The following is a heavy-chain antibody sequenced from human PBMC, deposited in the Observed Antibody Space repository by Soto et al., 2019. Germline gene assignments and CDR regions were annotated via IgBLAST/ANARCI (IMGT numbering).Heavy chain of an antibody. CDR1: GGAVSIGTYY. V-gene: IGHV4-61*01. J-gene: IGHJ5*02. CDR2: IYFTGST. Sequence: KPSETLSLTCTVSGGAVSIGTYYWSWIRRPPGKGLEWIGHIYFTGSTNYNPSLKSRVTMSLDTSRKQFSLKLSSVTAEDKAVYYYTRGPTRVQWFDPWCLGTVITVSS. CDR3: TRGPTRVQWFDP.